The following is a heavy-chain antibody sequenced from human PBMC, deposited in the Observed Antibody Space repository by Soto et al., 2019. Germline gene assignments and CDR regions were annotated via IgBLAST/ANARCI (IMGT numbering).Heavy chain of an antibody. D-gene: IGHD5-12*01. Sequence: SETLSLTCTVSGGSISSGDYYWSWIRQPPGKGLEWIGYIYYSGSTYYNPSLKSRVTISVDTSKNQFSLKLSSVTAADTAVYYCAWLLFSSYYGIYACAQGTTVPVS. CDR3: AWLLFSSYYGIYA. J-gene: IGHJ6*02. CDR2: IYYSGST. V-gene: IGHV4-30-4*03. CDR1: GGSISSGDYY.